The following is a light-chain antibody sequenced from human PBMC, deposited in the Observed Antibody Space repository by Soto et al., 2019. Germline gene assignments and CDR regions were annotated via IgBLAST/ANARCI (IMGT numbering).Light chain of an antibody. Sequence: DIQMTQSPASLSASVGDRVTITCRASQDINIFLSWFQQRPGQAPRLLIYAASKLQPGVPSRFSGGSSGSDFIFTIDNLQPEDFATYYCQQYDRLPPTFGRGTKLDI. CDR3: QQYDRLPPT. CDR2: AAS. V-gene: IGKV1-33*01. CDR1: QDINIF. J-gene: IGKJ2*01.